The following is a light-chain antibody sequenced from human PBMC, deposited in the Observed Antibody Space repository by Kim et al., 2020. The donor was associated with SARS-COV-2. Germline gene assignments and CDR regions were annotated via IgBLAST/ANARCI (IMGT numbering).Light chain of an antibody. CDR1: TIGSKG. J-gene: IGLJ2*01. V-gene: IGLV3-21*04. Sequence: SYELTQPPSVSVAPGKTATLTCEGDTIGSKGVHWYQQRPGQAPMVVIYFDNDRPSGIPDRFSGSNSGDTATLTISRVEAGDEADYFCQVWDSSSAHVVFGGGTQLTVL. CDR3: QVWDSSSAHVV. CDR2: FDN.